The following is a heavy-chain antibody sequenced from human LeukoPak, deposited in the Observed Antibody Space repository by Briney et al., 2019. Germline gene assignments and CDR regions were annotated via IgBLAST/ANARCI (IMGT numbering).Heavy chain of an antibody. CDR2: ISYDGSNK. Sequence: GGSLRLSCAASGFTFSSYAMHWVRQAPGKGLEWVAVISYDGSNKYYADSVKGRFTISRDNSKNTLYLQMNSLRAEDTAVYYCARDKYYYDSSGYPDYWGQGTLVTVSS. V-gene: IGHV3-30-3*01. CDR1: GFTFSSYA. CDR3: ARDKYYYDSSGYPDY. J-gene: IGHJ4*02. D-gene: IGHD3-22*01.